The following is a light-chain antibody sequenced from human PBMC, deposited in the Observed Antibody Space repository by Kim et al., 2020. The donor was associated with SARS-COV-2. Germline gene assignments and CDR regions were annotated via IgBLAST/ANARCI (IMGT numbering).Light chain of an antibody. Sequence: DIQMTQSPSSLSASVGDRVTITCRASQDISRYLNWYQQKPGKAPKLLIYTASSLQSGVPSRFTGSGSETDFTLTISSLQPEDFATYYCQQTGRASRTFGQGTKVDIK. V-gene: IGKV1-39*01. CDR2: TAS. J-gene: IGKJ1*01. CDR1: QDISRY. CDR3: QQTGRASRT.